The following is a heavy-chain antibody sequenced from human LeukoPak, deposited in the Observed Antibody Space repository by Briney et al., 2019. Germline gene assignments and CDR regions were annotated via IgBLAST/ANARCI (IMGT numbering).Heavy chain of an antibody. V-gene: IGHV3-23*01. CDR2: ISGSGGTT. Sequence: GGSLRLSCAAYGFTPRSYGMSWVRQAPGKGLEWVSGISGSGGTTYYADSVEGRFTISIDESKNTAYLQMNSLKTEDTAVYYCTRPFTCGGDCYVWSWGQGTLVTVSS. D-gene: IGHD2-21*02. CDR3: TRPFTCGGDCYVWS. J-gene: IGHJ5*02. CDR1: GFTPRSYG.